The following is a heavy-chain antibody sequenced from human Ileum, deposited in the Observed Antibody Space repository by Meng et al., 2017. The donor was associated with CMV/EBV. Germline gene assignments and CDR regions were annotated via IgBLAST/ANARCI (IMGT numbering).Heavy chain of an antibody. J-gene: IGHJ1*01. D-gene: IGHD3-22*01. CDR3: ARAISGHYYVP. CDR2: INYRGTT. Sequence: VPLQGPVPGLVKPSQTRSLTCTVSGGSISSGDYYWSWIREPPGKGLEWIGYINYRGTTYYNPSLKSRLTISVDTSNNQFSLILSSVTAADTALYYCARAISGHYYVPWGQGTLVTVSS. CDR1: GGSISSGDYY. V-gene: IGHV4-30-4*08.